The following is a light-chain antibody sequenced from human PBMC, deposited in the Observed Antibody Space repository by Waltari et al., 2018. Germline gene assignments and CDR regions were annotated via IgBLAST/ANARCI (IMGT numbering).Light chain of an antibody. V-gene: IGLV3-1*01. J-gene: IGLJ2*01. CDR1: NLGNRY. Sequence: SASLLTAQTASITCSGDNLGNRYVSWIQQRPGQSPFLVMYQDKKRPSGIPERFSGSNSGNTATLTVSGAQAMDEADYYCQVWDNNIVVFGGGTKLTVL. CDR3: QVWDNNIVV. CDR2: QDK.